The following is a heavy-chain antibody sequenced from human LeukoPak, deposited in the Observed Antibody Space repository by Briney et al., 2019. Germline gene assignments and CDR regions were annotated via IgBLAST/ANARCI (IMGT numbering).Heavy chain of an antibody. CDR1: GFTFSSYW. J-gene: IGHJ4*02. CDR2: IKQDGSEK. D-gene: IGHD5-12*01. V-gene: IGHV3-7*03. CDR3: ARSDSGYDPFDY. Sequence: GGSLRLSCVASGFTFSSYWMSWVRQAPGKGLEWVANIKQDGSEKYYVDSVKGRFTISRDNAKNSLNLQMNSLRAEDTAVYYCARSDSGYDPFDYWGQGTLVTVSS.